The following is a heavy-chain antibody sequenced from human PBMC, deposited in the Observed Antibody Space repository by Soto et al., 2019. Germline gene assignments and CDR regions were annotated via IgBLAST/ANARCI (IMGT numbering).Heavy chain of an antibody. CDR2: IIAISGTA. CDR1: GGTFSSYA. CDR3: ARSQGSSTSLEIYYYYYYGMDA. J-gene: IGHJ6*02. V-gene: IGHV1-69*01. Sequence: QVQLVQSGAEVKKPGSSVKVSCKASGGTFSSYAISWVRQAPGQGLEWMGGIIAISGTANYAQKFQGRVTITADESTSTAYMELSSLRSEDTAVYYCARSQGSSTSLEIYYYYYYGMDAWGQGTTVTVSS. D-gene: IGHD2-2*01.